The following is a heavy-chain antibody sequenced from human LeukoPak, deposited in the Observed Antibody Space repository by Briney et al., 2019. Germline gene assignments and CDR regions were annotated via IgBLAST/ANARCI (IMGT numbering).Heavy chain of an antibody. CDR3: ARDNQHTYYNDSRDFDY. CDR2: INPNSGGT. CDR1: GYTFTGYY. Sequence: ASVKVSCKASGYTFTGYYMHWVRQAPGQGLEWMGWINPNSGGTNYAQKFQGRVTMTRDTSISTAYMELSRLRSDDTAVYYCARDNQHTYYNDSRDFDYRGQGNLVTVSS. V-gene: IGHV1-2*02. J-gene: IGHJ4*02. D-gene: IGHD3-22*01.